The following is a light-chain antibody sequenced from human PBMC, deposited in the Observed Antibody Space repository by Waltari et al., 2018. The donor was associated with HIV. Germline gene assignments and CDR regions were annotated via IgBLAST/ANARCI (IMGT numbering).Light chain of an antibody. V-gene: IGLV2-14*03. CDR1: SSDVVGYHY. Sequence: QSALTQPASVSAAPVQSTTIPCTGTSSDVVGYHYVPWYQQHPVKAPKLMIYHVSNRPSGVSNRVSGSKSGNTASLTISGLQAEDETDYYCSSYTSSSTLRVFGGGTKLTVL. CDR3: SSYTSSSTLRV. CDR2: HVS. J-gene: IGLJ3*02.